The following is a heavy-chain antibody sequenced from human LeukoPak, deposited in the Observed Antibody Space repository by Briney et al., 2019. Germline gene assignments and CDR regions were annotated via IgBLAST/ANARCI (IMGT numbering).Heavy chain of an antibody. CDR2: TYYTSKWNT. Sequence: SQTLSLSCALSADSVSTSGVAWNWVRQSPSRGLEWLGRTYYTSKWNTDYAVSVKSRIVVNPDTSKNQFSLQLNSVTSEDTAVYYCARGRASAFDVWGQGTMVTVSS. J-gene: IGHJ3*01. CDR3: ARGRASAFDV. V-gene: IGHV6-1*01. CDR1: ADSVSTSGVA. D-gene: IGHD6-25*01.